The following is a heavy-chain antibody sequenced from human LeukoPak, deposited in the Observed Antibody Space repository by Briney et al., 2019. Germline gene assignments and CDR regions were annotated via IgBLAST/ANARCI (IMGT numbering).Heavy chain of an antibody. Sequence: SSVKVSFKASGGSFSSYAISWVRQPPCQGLDWMGGIIPIFGTANYAQKFQGRVTITADKSTSTAYMELSSLRSEDTAVYYCARAGIAAAGSVNWFDPWGQGTLVTVSS. CDR2: IIPIFGTA. CDR3: ARAGIAAAGSVNWFDP. CDR1: GGSFSSYA. V-gene: IGHV1-69*06. J-gene: IGHJ5*02. D-gene: IGHD6-13*01.